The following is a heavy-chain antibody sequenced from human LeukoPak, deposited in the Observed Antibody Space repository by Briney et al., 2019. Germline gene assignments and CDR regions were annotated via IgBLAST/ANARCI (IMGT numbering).Heavy chain of an antibody. CDR3: ARGGAQRYGSLFDH. J-gene: IGHJ4*02. CDR1: GFTFTSYE. Sequence: GEALKISCVASGFTFTSYEMNWGRQAPGKGLEWLAYISGRSSITDYGDSVKGRFTISRDDTKNSLYLQMNSLRAGDTAVYYCARGGAQRYGSLFDHWGQGTLVTVSS. D-gene: IGHD3-10*01. V-gene: IGHV3-48*03. CDR2: ISGRSSIT.